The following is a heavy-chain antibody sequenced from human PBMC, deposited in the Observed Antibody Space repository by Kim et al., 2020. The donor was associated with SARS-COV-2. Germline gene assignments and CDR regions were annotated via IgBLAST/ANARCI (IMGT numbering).Heavy chain of an antibody. Sequence: GGSLRLSCAASGFTFSSYEINWVRQAPGKGLEWVAYISTDGSAIHYADSVKGRFSISRDNTQNSLYLQMNSLRGDATAIYYCARDRGRGTGLSESGFDSCSEGTMVTVSS. V-gene: IGHV3-48*03. CDR3: ARDRGRGTGLSESGFDS. CDR2: ISTDGSAI. J-gene: IGHJ3*02. CDR1: GFTFSSYE. D-gene: IGHD3-10*01.